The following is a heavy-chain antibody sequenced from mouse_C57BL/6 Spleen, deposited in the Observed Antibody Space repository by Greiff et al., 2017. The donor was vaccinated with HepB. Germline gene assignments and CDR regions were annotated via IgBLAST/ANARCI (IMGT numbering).Heavy chain of an antibody. CDR2: ISNLAYSI. J-gene: IGHJ4*01. Sequence: EVKLMESGGGLVQPGGSLKLSCAASGFTFSDYGMAWVRQAPRKGPEWVAFISNLAYSIYYADTVTGRFTISRENAKNTLYLEMSSLRSEDTAMYYCARRDDYYAMDYRGQGTSVTVSS. CDR1: GFTFSDYG. V-gene: IGHV5-15*01. CDR3: ARRDDYYAMDY.